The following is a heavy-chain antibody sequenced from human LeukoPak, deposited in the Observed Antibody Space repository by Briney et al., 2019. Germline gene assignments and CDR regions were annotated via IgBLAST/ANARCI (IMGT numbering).Heavy chain of an antibody. CDR3: ARYDSSGYSIEY. V-gene: IGHV4-59*11. D-gene: IGHD3-22*01. Sequence: SETLSLTCTVSGGAISSHYWSWIRQPPGKGLEWIGYTYFSGNVNYNPSLKSRVTISVDTSKTHFSLKLSSVTAADTAVYYCARYDSSGYSIEYWGQGPQVTVAS. CDR1: GGAISSHY. J-gene: IGHJ4*02. CDR2: TYFSGNV.